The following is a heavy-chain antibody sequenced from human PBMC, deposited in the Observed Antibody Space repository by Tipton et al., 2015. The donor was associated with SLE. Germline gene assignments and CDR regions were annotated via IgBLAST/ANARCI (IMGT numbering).Heavy chain of an antibody. CDR3: GGWWHDAFDI. J-gene: IGHJ3*02. CDR1: GGSISSYY. V-gene: IGHV4-59*01. CDR2: IYYGGST. D-gene: IGHD2-8*02. Sequence: TLSLTCTVSGGSISSYYWSWIRQPPGKGLEWIGYIYYGGSTNYNPSLKSRVTISVDTSKNQFSLKLSSVTAADTAVYYCGGWWHDAFDIWGQGTMVTVSS.